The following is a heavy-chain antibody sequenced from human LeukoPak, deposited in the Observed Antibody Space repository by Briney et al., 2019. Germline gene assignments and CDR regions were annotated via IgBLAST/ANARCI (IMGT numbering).Heavy chain of an antibody. CDR1: GGSFSGYS. J-gene: IGHJ6*03. V-gene: IGHV4-34*01. D-gene: IGHD6-13*01. CDR3: ARQIRDSSVWYLYYSYMDV. Sequence: SETLSLTCGVYGGSFSGYSWSWIRQTPGKGLEWIGEIHDSGSTNYNPSLKNRVTISVDTSKNQFSLNLKSVTAADTAVYFCARQIRDSSVWYLYYSYMDVWGKGTTVTISS. CDR2: IHDSGST.